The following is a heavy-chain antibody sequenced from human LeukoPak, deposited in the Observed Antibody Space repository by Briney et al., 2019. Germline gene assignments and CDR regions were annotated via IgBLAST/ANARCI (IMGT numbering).Heavy chain of an antibody. CDR3: ARGGYYYDSSGYYPFDY. D-gene: IGHD3-22*01. CDR2: MNPNSGNT. V-gene: IGHV1-8*02. J-gene: IGHJ4*02. Sequence: GASVKVSCKASGGTFSSYAINWVRQATGQGLEWMGWMNPNSGNTGYAQKFQGRVTMTRNTSISTAYMELSSLRSEDTAVYYCARGGYYYDSSGYYPFDYWGQGTLVTVSS. CDR1: GGTFSSYA.